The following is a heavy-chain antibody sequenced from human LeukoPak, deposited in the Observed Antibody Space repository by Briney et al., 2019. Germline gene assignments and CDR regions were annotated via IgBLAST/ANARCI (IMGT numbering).Heavy chain of an antibody. CDR2: IYTSGRT. CDR1: GGSISSYY. J-gene: IGHJ4*02. D-gene: IGHD3-10*01. V-gene: IGHV4-4*07. CDR3: ARDRRYYGSGSYFDY. Sequence: KSSGTLSLTCTVSGGSISSYYWSWIRQPAGKGLEWIGRIYTSGRTNYNPSLKSRVTMSVDTSKNQFSLKLSSVTAADTAVYYCARDRRYYGSGSYFDYWGQGTLVTVSS.